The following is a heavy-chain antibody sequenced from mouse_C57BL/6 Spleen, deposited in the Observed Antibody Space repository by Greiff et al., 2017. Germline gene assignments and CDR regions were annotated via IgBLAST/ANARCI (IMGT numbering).Heavy chain of an antibody. CDR2: ISYDGSN. J-gene: IGHJ4*01. CDR1: GYSITSGYY. V-gene: IGHV3-6*01. CDR3: ARKEGAMDY. Sequence: EVQLQESGPGLVKPSQSLSLTCSVTGYSITSGYYWNWIRQFPGNKLEWMGYISYDGSNNYNPSLKNRISITRDTSKNQFFLKLNSVTTEDTATYYCARKEGAMDYWGQGTSVTVSS.